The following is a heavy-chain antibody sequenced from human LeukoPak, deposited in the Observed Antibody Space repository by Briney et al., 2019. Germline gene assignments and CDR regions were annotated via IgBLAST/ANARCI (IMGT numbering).Heavy chain of an antibody. CDR2: INSVGSSI. CDR1: GFTFSSYW. D-gene: IGHD4-11*01. V-gene: IGHV3-74*01. Sequence: GGSLRLSCVASGFTFSSYWMYWVRQAPGKGLAWVSRINSVGSSISYADSVKGRFTISRDNARNTLYLQMNSLRAEDTAVYYCSRGSPATVTVLGYWGQGTLVTVSS. J-gene: IGHJ4*02. CDR3: SRGSPATVTVLGY.